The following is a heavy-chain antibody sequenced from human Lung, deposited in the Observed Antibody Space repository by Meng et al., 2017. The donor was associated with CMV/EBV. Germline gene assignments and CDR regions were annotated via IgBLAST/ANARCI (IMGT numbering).Heavy chain of an antibody. J-gene: IGHJ5*02. V-gene: IGHV3-23*01. CDR3: AKDRGDYSNFRFDP. Sequence: GESXKISCAASGFIFSDYGMSWVRQVPGKGLEWLSGISGSGGRTYYAESIKGRFTISRDNSKNTIYLQMDNLRAEDTAVYYRAKDRGDYSNFRFDPWGQGTLVTVSS. CDR1: GFIFSDYG. CDR2: ISGSGGRT. D-gene: IGHD4-11*01.